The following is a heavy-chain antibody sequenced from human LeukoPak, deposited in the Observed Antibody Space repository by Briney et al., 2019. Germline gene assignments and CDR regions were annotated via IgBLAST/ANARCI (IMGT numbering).Heavy chain of an antibody. CDR2: ISGSGGST. J-gene: IGHJ6*03. CDR1: GFTFSSYG. D-gene: IGHD2-21*01. CDR3: AREGECYYNYYYMDV. Sequence: PGGSLRLSCAASGFTFSSYGMSWVRQAPGKGLECVSSISGSGGSTNHADSVKGRSTISRDNSKNTLYLQMNSLRAEDTAVYYCAREGECYYNYYYMDVWGKGTTVTVSS. V-gene: IGHV3-23*01.